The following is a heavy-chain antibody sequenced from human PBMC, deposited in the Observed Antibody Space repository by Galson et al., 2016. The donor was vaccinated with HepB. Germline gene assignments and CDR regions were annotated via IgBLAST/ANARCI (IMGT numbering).Heavy chain of an antibody. CDR3: ARDSVQFRGSDY. Sequence: TLSLTCTVSGGSIRSDGYFWSWIRQHPGKGLEWIGYIYHTGTTYYNPSLKSRVTISVDRSNNQFSLEVNSVTAADTAVYYCARDSVQFRGSDYWGWGTLVIVSS. J-gene: IGHJ4*02. V-gene: IGHV4-31*03. CDR2: IYHTGTT. D-gene: IGHD3-10*01. CDR1: GGSIRSDGYF.